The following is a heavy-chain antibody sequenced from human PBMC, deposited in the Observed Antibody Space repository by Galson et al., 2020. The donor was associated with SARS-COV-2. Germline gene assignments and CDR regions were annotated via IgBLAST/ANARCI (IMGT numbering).Heavy chain of an antibody. V-gene: IGHV3-30*03. CDR3: ARAGYSSTWTLGDAFDV. J-gene: IGHJ3*01. CDR1: GFTFSNFG. CDR2: ISTDGNNK. D-gene: IGHD6-13*01. Sequence: GESLKISCAASGFTFSNFGMHWVRQAPGKGLEWVAVISTDGNNKYDADSVKGQFTISRDNSNNTLYLQMSSLRPEDTAVYFCARAGYSSTWTLGDAFDVWGQGTLVTVSS.